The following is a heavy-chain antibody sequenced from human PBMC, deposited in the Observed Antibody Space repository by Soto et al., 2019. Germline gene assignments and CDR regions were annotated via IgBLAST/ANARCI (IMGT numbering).Heavy chain of an antibody. J-gene: IGHJ6*02. V-gene: IGHV1-18*04. Sequence: QVQLVQSGAEVKKPGASVKVSCKASGYTFTSYGISWVRQAPGQGLEWMGWISAYNGNTNYAQKLQGRVTMTTDTSTSTAYMELRSLRSDDTAVYHCAREDSSPDYYYYGMDVWGQGTTVTVSS. D-gene: IGHD3-22*01. CDR2: ISAYNGNT. CDR1: GYTFTSYG. CDR3: AREDSSPDYYYYGMDV.